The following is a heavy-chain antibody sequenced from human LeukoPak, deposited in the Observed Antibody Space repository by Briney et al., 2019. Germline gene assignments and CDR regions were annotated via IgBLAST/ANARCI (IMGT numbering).Heavy chain of an antibody. CDR2: INHSGST. J-gene: IGHJ6*02. CDR3: ARVGGTNYYYYGMDV. CDR1: GGSIISSSYY. V-gene: IGHV4-39*07. Sequence: PSETLSLTCTVSGGSIISSSYYWSWIRQPPGKGLEWIGEINHSGSTNYNPSLKSRVTISVDTSKNQFSLKLSSVTAADMAVYYCARVGGTNYYYYGMDVWGQGTTVTVSS. D-gene: IGHD3-10*01.